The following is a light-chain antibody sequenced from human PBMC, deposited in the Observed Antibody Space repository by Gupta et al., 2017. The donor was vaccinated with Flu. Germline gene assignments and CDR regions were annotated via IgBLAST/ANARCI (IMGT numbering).Light chain of an antibody. CDR2: KDS. J-gene: IGLJ2*01. Sequence: SYELTQPPSESVSPGQTARITCSGDALPKQFVYWYQQKPGQAPVLVIYKDSERPSGIPERFSGSTSGTTVTLTISGVQAEDEADYYCQAADNTENYVVFGGGTKLTVL. CDR3: QAADNTENYVV. CDR1: ALPKQF. V-gene: IGLV3-25*03.